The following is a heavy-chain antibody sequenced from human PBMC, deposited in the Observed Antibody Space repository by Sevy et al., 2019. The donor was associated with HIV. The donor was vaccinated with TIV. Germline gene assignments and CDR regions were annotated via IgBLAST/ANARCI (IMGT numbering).Heavy chain of an antibody. CDR1: GFIFNSYV. CDR2: ISGSGGST. Sequence: GGSLRLSCTASGFIFNSYVISWVRQAPGKGLEWVSTISGSGGSTYYAESVKGWLTVSRDNSKNTVYLQMDSLRDEDTAVYYCAKESRSGYLSWGQGTLVTVSS. V-gene: IGHV3-23*01. D-gene: IGHD3-3*01. CDR3: AKESRSGYLS. J-gene: IGHJ5*02.